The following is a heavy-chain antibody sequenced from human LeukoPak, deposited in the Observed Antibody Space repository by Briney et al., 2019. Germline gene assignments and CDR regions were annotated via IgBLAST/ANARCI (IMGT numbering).Heavy chain of an antibody. CDR3: AKDSPVATW. CDR2: ITPSGDGT. Sequence: SGGSLRLSCAASGFTFSSPAMSWVRQAPGKGLEWVSSITPSGDGTYYAASVKGRFSISRDNSKNTLYLQMGSLRADDTAKYYCAKDSPVATWWGQGTLVTVSS. J-gene: IGHJ4*02. D-gene: IGHD1-26*01. V-gene: IGHV3-23*01. CDR1: GFTFSSPA.